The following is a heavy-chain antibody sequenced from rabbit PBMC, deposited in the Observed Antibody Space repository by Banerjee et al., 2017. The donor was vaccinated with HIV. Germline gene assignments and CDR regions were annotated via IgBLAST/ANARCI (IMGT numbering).Heavy chain of an antibody. V-gene: IGHV1S45*01. CDR1: GFSYSGGYD. CDR2: ISTGDGST. D-gene: IGHD1-1*01. Sequence: QEQLEESGGDLVKPGASLTLTCTASGFSYSGGYDMCWVRQAPGKGLEWIGCISTGDGSTYYASWVNGRFSISRENTQNTVSLQMNSLTAADTATYFCVRAHASSSGYYTYLYLWGQGTLVTVS. J-gene: IGHJ4*01. CDR3: VRAHASSSGYYTYLYL.